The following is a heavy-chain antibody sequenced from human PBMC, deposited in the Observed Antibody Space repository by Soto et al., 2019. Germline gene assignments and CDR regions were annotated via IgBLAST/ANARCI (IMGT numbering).Heavy chain of an antibody. CDR3: ARGGETKTGILH. J-gene: IGHJ1*01. Sequence: QVQLVESGGGLVKPGGSLRLSCAGSGFTFSDYYMSWIRQAPGKGLEWVSYISGSGSTIYYADYVKGRFTISRDNARDSLYLQMNSLRAEDTAVYSCARGGETKTGILHWGQGTLVTVSS. CDR1: GFTFSDYY. V-gene: IGHV3-11*01. CDR2: ISGSGSTI.